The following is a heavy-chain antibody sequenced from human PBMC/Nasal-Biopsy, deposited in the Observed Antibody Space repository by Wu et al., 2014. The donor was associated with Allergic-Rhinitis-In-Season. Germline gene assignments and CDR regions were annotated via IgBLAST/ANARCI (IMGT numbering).Heavy chain of an antibody. J-gene: IGHJ4*02. CDR1: GFRISSSD. D-gene: IGHD2-21*01. CDR2: IGSSSNNI. CDR3: AVDAFAILDFDY. Sequence: LRLSCSASGFRISSSDMSWVRQTPGKGLEWVSYIGSSSNNIYYADSVKGRFTISRDNAKNSLYLQMNSLRAEDTAVYYCAVDAFAILDFDYWGQGTLVTVFS. V-gene: IGHV3-48*01.